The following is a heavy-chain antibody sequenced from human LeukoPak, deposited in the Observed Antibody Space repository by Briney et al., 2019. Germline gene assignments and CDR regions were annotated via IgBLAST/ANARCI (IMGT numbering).Heavy chain of an antibody. J-gene: IGHJ5*02. V-gene: IGHV3-21*01. CDR1: GFTFSSYN. CDR2: ISSTNSI. D-gene: IGHD2-15*01. Sequence: GGSLRLSCAASGFTFSSYNMNWVRQAPGKGLEWVSSISSTNSIYYADSVEGRFSLSRDNAENSLYLQMNTLRAEDTAVYYCARDACSGGSCFPSGWFDPWGQGTLVTVSS. CDR3: ARDACSGGSCFPSGWFDP.